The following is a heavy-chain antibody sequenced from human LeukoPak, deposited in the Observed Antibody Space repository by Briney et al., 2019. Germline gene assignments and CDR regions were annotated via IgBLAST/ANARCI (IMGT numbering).Heavy chain of an antibody. Sequence: SETLSLTCTVSGGSISSSSYYWGWIRQPPGKGLEWIGYIYYSGSTNYNPSLKSRVTISVDTSKNQFSLKLSSVPAADTAVYYCARASDSSGYFQAFDIWGQGTMVTVSS. CDR3: ARASDSSGYFQAFDI. J-gene: IGHJ3*02. V-gene: IGHV4-61*05. D-gene: IGHD3-22*01. CDR1: GGSISSSSYY. CDR2: IYYSGST.